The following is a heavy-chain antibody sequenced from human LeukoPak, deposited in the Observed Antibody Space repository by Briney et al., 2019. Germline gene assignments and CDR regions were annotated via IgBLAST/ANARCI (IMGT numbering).Heavy chain of an antibody. CDR2: INAGNGNT. CDR1: GYTFTSYA. Sequence: ASVKVSCKASGYTFTSYAMHWVRQAPGQRLEWMGWINAGNGNTKYSQKFQGRVTITRDTSASTAYMELSSLRSEDTAVYYCAREGGVLLWFGKEAFDIWGQGTMVTVSS. D-gene: IGHD3-10*01. CDR3: AREGGVLLWFGKEAFDI. V-gene: IGHV1-3*01. J-gene: IGHJ3*02.